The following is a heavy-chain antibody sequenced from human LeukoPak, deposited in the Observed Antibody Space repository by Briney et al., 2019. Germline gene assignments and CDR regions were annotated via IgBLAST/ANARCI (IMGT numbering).Heavy chain of an antibody. J-gene: IGHJ6*03. CDR3: VKDFGGSGENYLDV. CDR2: IKWNSDDI. D-gene: IGHD6-25*01. Sequence: PGRSLRLSCVGSGFTFGEYAMHWVRQAPGKGLEWVAGIKWNSDDIGYAGSVKGRFTISRDNAKKYLYLQMDNLRPDDTALYFCVKDFGGSGENYLDVWGKGTTVIVSS. CDR1: GFTFGEYA. V-gene: IGHV3-9*01.